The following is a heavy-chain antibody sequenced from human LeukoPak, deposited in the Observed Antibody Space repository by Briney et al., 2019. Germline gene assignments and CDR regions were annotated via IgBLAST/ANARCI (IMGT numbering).Heavy chain of an antibody. Sequence: PSGTLSLTCVVSGGSISISNWWTWVRQPPGKGLEWIGEISQSGTTNYSPSLKSRVIMSADKSKNQLSLNLISVTAADTAVYYCAYTTLGYVLATDWGQGTLVTLST. CDR2: ISQSGTT. V-gene: IGHV4-4*02. CDR3: AYTTLGYVLATD. J-gene: IGHJ4*02. D-gene: IGHD2-21*02. CDR1: GGSISISNW.